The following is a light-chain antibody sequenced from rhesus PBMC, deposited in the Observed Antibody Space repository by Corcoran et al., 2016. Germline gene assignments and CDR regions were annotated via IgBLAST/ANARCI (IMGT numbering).Light chain of an antibody. V-gene: IGKV1-22*01. J-gene: IGKJ3*01. CDR2: KAS. CDR1: QGISSW. CDR3: QQCSSRPFT. Sequence: DIQMTQSPSSLSASVGDTVTITCRASQGISSWLAWYQQRPGKAPKLLTYKASSLQSGVPSRFSGSGSGTDFTLTISSLQSEDFATYYCQQCSSRPFTFGPGTKLDIK.